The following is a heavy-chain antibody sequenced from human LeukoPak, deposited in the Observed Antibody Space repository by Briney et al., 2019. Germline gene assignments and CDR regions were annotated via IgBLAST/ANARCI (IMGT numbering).Heavy chain of an antibody. CDR2: ISAYNGNT. V-gene: IGHV1-18*01. CDR1: GYTFTSYG. CDR3: AREGSYGDYELAAFDI. Sequence: ASVKVSCKVSGYTFTSYGISWVRQAPGQGLEWMGWISAYNGNTNYAQKLQGRVTMTTDTSTSTAYMELRSLRSDDTAVYYCAREGSYGDYELAAFDIWGQGTMVTVSS. D-gene: IGHD4-17*01. J-gene: IGHJ3*02.